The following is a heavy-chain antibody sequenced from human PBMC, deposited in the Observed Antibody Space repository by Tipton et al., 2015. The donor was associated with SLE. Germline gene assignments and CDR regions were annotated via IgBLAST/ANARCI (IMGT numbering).Heavy chain of an antibody. CDR2: IYYSGTT. Sequence: TLSLTCTVSGGSISSSSYYWGWIRQPPGKGLEWIGSIYYSGTTYYNPSLKSRVTISVDTSKNQFSLKLSSVTAADTAVYYCARDAIEVTSKGLSYYYYGMDVWGQGTTVTVSS. D-gene: IGHD2-2*01. J-gene: IGHJ6*02. CDR3: ARDAIEVTSKGLSYYYYGMDV. CDR1: GGSISSSSYY. V-gene: IGHV4-39*07.